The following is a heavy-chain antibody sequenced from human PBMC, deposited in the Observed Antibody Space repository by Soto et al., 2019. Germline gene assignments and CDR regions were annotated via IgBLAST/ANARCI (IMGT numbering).Heavy chain of an antibody. Sequence: GASVKVSCKASGYTFASYAMHWVRQAPGQRLEWMGWINAGNGNTKYSQKFQGRVTITRDTSASTAYMELSSLRSEDTAVYYCARALRGSSSLDVWGKGTTVTVSS. CDR3: ARALRGSSSLDV. CDR2: INAGNGNT. V-gene: IGHV1-3*01. J-gene: IGHJ6*04. D-gene: IGHD6-6*01. CDR1: GYTFASYA.